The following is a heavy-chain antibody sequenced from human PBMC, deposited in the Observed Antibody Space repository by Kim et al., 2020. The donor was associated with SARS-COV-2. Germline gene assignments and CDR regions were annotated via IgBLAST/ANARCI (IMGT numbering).Heavy chain of an antibody. Sequence: KYYADTVKGRVTISRDSSKNTLYLQMNSLRAEDTAVYYCAKGAVGYYYMDVWGKGTTVTVSS. V-gene: IGHV3-30*02. J-gene: IGHJ6*03. CDR3: AKGAVGYYYMDV.